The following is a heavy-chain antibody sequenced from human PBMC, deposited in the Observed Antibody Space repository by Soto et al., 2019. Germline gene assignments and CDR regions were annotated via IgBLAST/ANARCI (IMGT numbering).Heavy chain of an antibody. CDR1: GYSFTSYW. D-gene: IGHD6-13*01. CDR2: IDPSDSYT. J-gene: IGHJ6*02. Sequence: PGESLKISCKGSGYSFTSYWISWVRQMPGKGLEWMGRIDPSDSYTNYSPSFQGHVTISADKSISTAYLQWSSLKASDTAMYYCARPIAAAGHYSYYGMDVWGQGTTVTVSS. CDR3: ARPIAAAGHYSYYGMDV. V-gene: IGHV5-10-1*01.